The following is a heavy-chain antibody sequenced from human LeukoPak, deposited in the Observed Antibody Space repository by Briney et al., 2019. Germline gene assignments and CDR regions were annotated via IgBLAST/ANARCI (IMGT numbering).Heavy chain of an antibody. Sequence: SGPTLVKPTQTLTLTRTASGLSLTTSAVGVGWIRKPPGQALEWLALIYSDGDKRYNPSLKSRLSITKDTSKNQVVLTMTNVALVAIATYCCAYRGKYLTWFDPWGQGTLVIVSS. CDR1: GLSLTTSAVG. CDR3: AYRGKYLTWFDP. J-gene: IGHJ5*02. V-gene: IGHV2-5*02. D-gene: IGHD3-9*01. CDR2: IYSDGDK.